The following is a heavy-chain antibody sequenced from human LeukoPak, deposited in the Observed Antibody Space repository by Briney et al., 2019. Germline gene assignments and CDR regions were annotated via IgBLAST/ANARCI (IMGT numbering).Heavy chain of an antibody. Sequence: GGSLRLSCAASGLSFSNYAMSWVRQAPGKGLEWVAVVAHDEKTIFYADSLKGRFTVSRDNSKNTVYLQMNSLRDEDTAVYYCAREKQSGGTPFDYWGQGSLVTVSS. J-gene: IGHJ4*02. V-gene: IGHV3-30*04. CDR1: GLSFSNYA. CDR3: AREKQSGGTPFDY. D-gene: IGHD1-26*01. CDR2: VAHDEKTI.